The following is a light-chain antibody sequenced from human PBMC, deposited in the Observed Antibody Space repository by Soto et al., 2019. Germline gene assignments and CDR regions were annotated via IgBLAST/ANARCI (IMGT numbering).Light chain of an antibody. Sequence: QSVLTQPASVSGSPGQSITISCTGSSNDVGRYNQVSWYQQHPGKGPKVLIYGGRQRPSGVSYRFSGFKSGNTAFLTIFGLQAWVWADYSCCLNFGSPTYVFGTGTNVT. CDR1: SNDVGRYNQ. J-gene: IGLJ1*01. CDR2: GGR. V-gene: IGLV2-23*01. CDR3: CLNFGSPTYV.